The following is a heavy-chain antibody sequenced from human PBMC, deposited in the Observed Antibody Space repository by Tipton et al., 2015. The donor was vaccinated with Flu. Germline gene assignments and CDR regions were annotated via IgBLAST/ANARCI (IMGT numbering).Heavy chain of an antibody. CDR3: ARDPSLGMPDYFDY. D-gene: IGHD2-2*01. CDR1: GAFFTSYY. V-gene: IGHV4-59*12. Sequence: TLSLTCTVSGAFFTSYYWNWIRQPPGKGLGWIGYIYNSQYTKYNPSLKSRVTISVDTSKKQFSLQLRSVTAADTAVYYCARDPSLGMPDYFDYWGQGTLVTASS. CDR2: IYNSQYT. J-gene: IGHJ4*02.